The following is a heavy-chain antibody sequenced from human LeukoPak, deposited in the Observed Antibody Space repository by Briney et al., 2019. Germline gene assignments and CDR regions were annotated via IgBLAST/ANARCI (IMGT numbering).Heavy chain of an antibody. V-gene: IGHV1-69*05. CDR3: ARDVHGDYGSGWFDP. D-gene: IGHD4-17*01. Sequence: SSVKVSCKTSGGTFNNSAISWVRQAPGQGLEWLGGIMPLFGTAGYAQKFQGRVTITKDESTRTVYLELTSLTSDGTAVYYCARDVHGDYGSGWFDPWGQGTLVSVSS. J-gene: IGHJ5*02. CDR2: IMPLFGTA. CDR1: GGTFNNSA.